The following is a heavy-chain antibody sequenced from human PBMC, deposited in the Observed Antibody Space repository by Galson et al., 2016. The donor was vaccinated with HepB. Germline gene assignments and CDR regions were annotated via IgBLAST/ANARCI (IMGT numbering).Heavy chain of an antibody. D-gene: IGHD3-22*01. J-gene: IGHJ5*02. Sequence: SLRLSCAASGFTFSSFSMNWVRQALGKGLEWVSYISDSGSTKYYADSVKGRFTISRDNAKNSVYLQMNSLRDEDTAVYYCAVWSPHLSESSGSWGQGARVTVSS. CDR1: GFTFSSFS. CDR2: ISDSGSTK. V-gene: IGHV3-48*02. CDR3: AVWSPHLSESSGS.